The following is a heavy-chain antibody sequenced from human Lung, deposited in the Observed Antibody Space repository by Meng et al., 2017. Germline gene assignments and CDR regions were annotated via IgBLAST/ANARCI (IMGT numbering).Heavy chain of an antibody. V-gene: IGHV4-34*01. CDR2: INHSGTT. D-gene: IGHD4-11*01. CDR1: GGSFCDSY. J-gene: IGHJ4*02. CDR3: ARGPTTMAHDFDY. Sequence: QVQLTQCGADLLSASENLSCTCFVSGGSFCDSYWSWLGQHQGKGLEWIGEINHSGTTNYNPSLDSRATISVDTSKNNLSLKLSSVTAADSAVYYCARGPTTMAHDFDYWGQGTLVTVSS.